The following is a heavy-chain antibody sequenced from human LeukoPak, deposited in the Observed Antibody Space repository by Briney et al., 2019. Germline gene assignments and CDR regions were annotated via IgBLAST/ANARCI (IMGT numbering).Heavy chain of an antibody. CDR2: IIPIFGTA. D-gene: IGHD5-18*01. J-gene: IGHJ4*02. CDR1: GGTFSSYA. V-gene: IGHV1-69*05. Sequence: SVKVSYKASGGTFSSYAISWVRQAPGQGLEWMGRIIPIFGTANYAQRFQGRVTITTDESTSTAYMELSSLRSEDTAVYYCARDKPGYSYGYLYFDYWGQGTLVTVSS. CDR3: ARDKPGYSYGYLYFDY.